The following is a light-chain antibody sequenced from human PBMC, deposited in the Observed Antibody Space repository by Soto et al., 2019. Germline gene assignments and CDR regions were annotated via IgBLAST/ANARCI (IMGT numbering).Light chain of an antibody. Sequence: SYELTQPPSVSVAPGQTARITCGGTNIGSKSVHWYQQKPGQAPVLVVYDDSDRPSGIPERFSGSNSGNTATLTISRVEAGDEADYYCQVWDSSSDQAVFGGGTQLTVL. CDR1: NIGSKS. V-gene: IGLV3-21*02. J-gene: IGLJ7*01. CDR2: DDS. CDR3: QVWDSSSDQAV.